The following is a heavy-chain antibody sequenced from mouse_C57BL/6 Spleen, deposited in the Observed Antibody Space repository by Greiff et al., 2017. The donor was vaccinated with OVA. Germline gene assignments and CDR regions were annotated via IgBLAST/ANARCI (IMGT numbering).Heavy chain of an antibody. Sequence: EVHLVESGPGLVKPSQSLSLTCSVTGYSITSGYYWNWIRQFPGNKLEWMGYISYDGSNNYNPSLKNRISITRDTSKNQFFLKLNSVTTEDTATYYCARGPFYDGYYDWYFDVWGTGTTVTVSS. V-gene: IGHV3-6*01. D-gene: IGHD2-3*01. J-gene: IGHJ1*03. CDR2: ISYDGSN. CDR3: ARGPFYDGYYDWYFDV. CDR1: GYSITSGYY.